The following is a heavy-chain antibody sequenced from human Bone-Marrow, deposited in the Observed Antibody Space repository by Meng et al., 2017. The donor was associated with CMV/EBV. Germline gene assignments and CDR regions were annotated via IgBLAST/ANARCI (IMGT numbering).Heavy chain of an antibody. D-gene: IGHD6-13*01. CDR1: RFSFSSYA. J-gene: IGHJ6*02. V-gene: IGHV3-30*02. CDR2: IRYDGSNK. Sequence: GESLKISCAASRFSFSSYAMHWVRQAPGKGLEWVAFIRYDGSNKYYADSVKGRFTISRDNSKNTLYLQMNSLRAEDTAVYYCAKEGGSSWYPVGFYYYYGMDVWGQGTTVTVSS. CDR3: AKEGGSSWYPVGFYYYYGMDV.